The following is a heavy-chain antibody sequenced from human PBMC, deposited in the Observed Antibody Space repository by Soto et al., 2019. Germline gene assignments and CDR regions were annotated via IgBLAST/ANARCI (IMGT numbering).Heavy chain of an antibody. V-gene: IGHV3-30-3*01. CDR3: ARVDVGDYDFWSGYSNDAFDI. Sequence: HPGGSLRLSCAASGFTFSSYAMHWVRQAPGGGLEWVAVISYDGSNKYYADSVKGRFTISRDNSKNTLYLQMNSLRAEDTAVYYCARVDVGDYDFWSGYSNDAFDIWGQGTMVTVSS. D-gene: IGHD3-3*01. CDR2: ISYDGSNK. CDR1: GFTFSSYA. J-gene: IGHJ3*02.